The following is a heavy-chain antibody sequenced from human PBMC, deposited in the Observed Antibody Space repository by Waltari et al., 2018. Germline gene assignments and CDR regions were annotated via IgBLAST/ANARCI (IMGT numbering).Heavy chain of an antibody. J-gene: IGHJ4*02. CDR2: ISYDGSNK. Sequence: QVQLVESGGGVVQPGRSLSLSCAASGFTFSSYALHWVRQAPGKGLEWVAVISYDGSNKYYADSVKGRFTISRDNSKNTLYLQMNSLRAEDTAVYYCARGESSFDYWGQGTLVTVSS. CDR1: GFTFSSYA. V-gene: IGHV3-30-3*01. CDR3: ARGESSFDY.